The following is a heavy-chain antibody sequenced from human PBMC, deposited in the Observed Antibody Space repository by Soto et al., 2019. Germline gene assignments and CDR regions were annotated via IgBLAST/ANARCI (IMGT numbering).Heavy chain of an antibody. CDR1: GFTFSSYE. CDR3: ARDLFYDILTGSQYYHYGMDV. V-gene: IGHV3-48*03. J-gene: IGHJ6*02. D-gene: IGHD3-9*01. Sequence: GGSLRLSCAASGFTFSSYEMNWVRQAPGKGLEWVSYISSSGSTIYYADSVKGRFTISRDNAKNSLYLQMNSLRAEDTAVYHCARDLFYDILTGSQYYHYGMDVWGQGTTVIVSS. CDR2: ISSSGSTI.